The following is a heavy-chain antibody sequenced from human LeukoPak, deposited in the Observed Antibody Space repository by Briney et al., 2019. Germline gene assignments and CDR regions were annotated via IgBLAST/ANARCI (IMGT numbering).Heavy chain of an antibody. CDR1: GHTFSTYW. V-gene: IGHV3-74*01. CDR3: VAEERDFDC. Sequence: PGGSLRLSCAASGHTFSTYWMHWFRQAPGKGLVWVAGIHSGGSIIYYADSVKGRFTISRDNAKNTLYLQMNSLRVEDTAVYYCVAEERDFDCWGQGVLVTVSS. D-gene: IGHD1-26*01. J-gene: IGHJ4*02. CDR2: IHSGGSII.